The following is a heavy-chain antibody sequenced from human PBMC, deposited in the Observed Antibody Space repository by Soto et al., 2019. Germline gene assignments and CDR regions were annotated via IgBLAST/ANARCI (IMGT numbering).Heavy chain of an antibody. CDR2: INHSGTT. CDR3: ARDLGAPGRGSAVGYYYHYGMDV. V-gene: IGHV4-34*01. CDR1: GGSFSDYF. Sequence: QVQLQQWGAGLLKPSETLSLTCAVYGGSFSDYFWSWIRQPPGKGLEWIGEINHSGTTNYNPSLKSRVTILLDTSKNHFSLNLTSVTAADTAVYYCARDLGAPGRGSAVGYYYHYGMDVWGQGTTVTVSS. D-gene: IGHD2-2*01. J-gene: IGHJ6*02.